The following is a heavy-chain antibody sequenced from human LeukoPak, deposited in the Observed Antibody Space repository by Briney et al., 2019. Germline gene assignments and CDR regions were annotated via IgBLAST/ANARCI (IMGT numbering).Heavy chain of an antibody. CDR1: GGSISSYY. D-gene: IGHD2-2*01. J-gene: IGHJ4*02. V-gene: IGHV4-59*01. Sequence: PSETLSLTCTVSGGSISSYYWSWIRQPPGKGLEWIGYVYYSGSTNYNPSLKSRVTISVDTPKNQFSLKLTSVTAADTAVYYCARDLYCSSTSCSDYWGQGTLVTVSS. CDR3: ARDLYCSSTSCSDY. CDR2: VYYSGST.